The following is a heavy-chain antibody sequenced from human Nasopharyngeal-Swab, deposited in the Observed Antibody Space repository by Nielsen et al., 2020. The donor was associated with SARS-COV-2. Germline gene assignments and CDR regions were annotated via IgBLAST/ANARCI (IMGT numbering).Heavy chain of an antibody. CDR3: ARDRRITIFGVVIKPGDAFDI. J-gene: IGHJ3*02. V-gene: IGHV1-46*01. D-gene: IGHD3-3*01. Sequence: ASVKVSCKASGYTLTSYYMHWVRQAPGQGLEWMGIINPSGGSTSYAQKFQGRVTMTRDTSTSTVYMELSSLRSEDTAVYYCARDRRITIFGVVIKPGDAFDIWGQGTMVTVSS. CDR1: GYTLTSYY. CDR2: INPSGGST.